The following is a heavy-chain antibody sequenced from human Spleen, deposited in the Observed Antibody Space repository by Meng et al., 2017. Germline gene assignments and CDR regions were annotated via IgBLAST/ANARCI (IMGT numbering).Heavy chain of an antibody. Sequence: GESLKISCVASGFTFSSYGMHWVRQAPGKGLEWVAVIWYDGSNKYYADSVKGRFTISRDNSKNTLYLQMNSLRAEDTAVYYCAMATTHGAYWGQGTLVTVSS. CDR2: IWYDGSNK. CDR1: GFTFSSYG. V-gene: IGHV3-33*08. J-gene: IGHJ4*02. CDR3: AMATTHGAY. D-gene: IGHD5-24*01.